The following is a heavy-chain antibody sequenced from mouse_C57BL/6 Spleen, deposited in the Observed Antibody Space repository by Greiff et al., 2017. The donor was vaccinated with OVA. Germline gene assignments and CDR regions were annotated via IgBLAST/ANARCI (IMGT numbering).Heavy chain of an antibody. CDR1: GFSLTSYA. V-gene: IGHV2-9-1*01. Sequence: VKLMESGPGLVAPSQSLSITCTVSGFSLTSYAISWVRQPPGKGLEWLGVIWTGGGTNYNSALKSRLSISKDNSKSQVFLKMNSLQTDDTARYYCARKGLLSGYWYFDVWGTGTTVTVSS. J-gene: IGHJ1*03. CDR2: IWTGGGT. CDR3: ARKGLLSGYWYFDV. D-gene: IGHD2-1*01.